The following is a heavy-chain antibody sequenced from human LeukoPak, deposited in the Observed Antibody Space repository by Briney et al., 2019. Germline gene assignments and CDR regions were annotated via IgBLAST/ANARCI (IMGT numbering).Heavy chain of an antibody. CDR3: ARGHYDYVWGSYSRAFDI. CDR1: GYTFTSYY. J-gene: IGHJ3*02. Sequence: ASVKVSCKASGYTFTSYYMHWVRQAPGQGLEWMGIINPSGGSTSYAQKFQGRVTMTRDMSTSTVYMELNSLRAEDTAVYYCARGHYDYVWGSYSRAFDIWGQGTMVTVSS. CDR2: INPSGGST. V-gene: IGHV1-46*01. D-gene: IGHD3-16*01.